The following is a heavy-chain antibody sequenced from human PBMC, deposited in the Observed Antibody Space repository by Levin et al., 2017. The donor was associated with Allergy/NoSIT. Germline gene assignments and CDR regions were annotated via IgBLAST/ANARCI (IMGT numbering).Heavy chain of an antibody. D-gene: IGHD6-13*01. CDR3: ARVYSSSWDEDFYYYYYGMDV. Sequence: LSLTCAASGFTFSSYAMHWVRQAPGKGLEWVAVISYDGSNKYYADSVKGRFTISRDNSKNTLYLQMNSLRAEDTAVYYCARVYSSSWDEDFYYYYYGMDVWGQGTTVTVSS. CDR2: ISYDGSNK. V-gene: IGHV3-30-3*01. J-gene: IGHJ6*02. CDR1: GFTFSSYA.